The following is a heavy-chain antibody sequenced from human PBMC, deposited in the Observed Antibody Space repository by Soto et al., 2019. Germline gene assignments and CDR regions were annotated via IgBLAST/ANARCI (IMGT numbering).Heavy chain of an antibody. CDR1: GLTISGKKY. Sequence: DVQLVESGGGLIQPGESLRLSCAAFGLTISGKKYVAWVRQAPGKGLEWVSALYDVDGSFYADSVTGRFTTSSDSSKTTVYLQMNDLRPDDSAVYYCATWNEREHAFDVWGQGTTVTISS. D-gene: IGHD1-1*01. J-gene: IGHJ3*01. CDR2: LYDVDGS. V-gene: IGHV3-53*01. CDR3: ATWNEREHAFDV.